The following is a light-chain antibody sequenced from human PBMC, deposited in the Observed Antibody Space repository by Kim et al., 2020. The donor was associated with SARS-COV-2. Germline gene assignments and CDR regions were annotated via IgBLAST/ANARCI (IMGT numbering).Light chain of an antibody. CDR2: ADS. J-gene: IGLJ2*01. CDR3: QAWDSSTDVV. CDR1: KLEEKS. V-gene: IGLV3-1*01. Sequence: SPGQIASIACAGNKLEEKSASWYQQKSGQSPVLVINADSKRPSGIPELLSGSSSGNTATLTISATQAMDEADYYCQAWDSSTDVVFGGGTQLTVL.